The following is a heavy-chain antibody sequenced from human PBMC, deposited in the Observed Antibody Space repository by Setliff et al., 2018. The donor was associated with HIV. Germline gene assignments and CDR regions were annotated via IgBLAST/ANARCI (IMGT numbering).Heavy chain of an antibody. CDR3: ARLAEDYYDSGTWEVDY. Sequence: LSLTCSVSGRSIDDSSWSWIRQSPGKGLEWIGFIKTSGRTNYKPSLKSRVTISLDTSKNQFSLRLNSVTATDTAVYYCARLAEDYYDSGTWEVDYWAHGTLVTVSS. CDR2: IKTSGRT. J-gene: IGHJ4*01. V-gene: IGHV4-4*09. CDR1: GRSIDDSS. D-gene: IGHD3-10*01.